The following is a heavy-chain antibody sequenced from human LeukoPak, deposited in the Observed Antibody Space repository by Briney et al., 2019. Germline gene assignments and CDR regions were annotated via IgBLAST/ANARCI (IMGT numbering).Heavy chain of an antibody. CDR2: ISAYNGNT. J-gene: IGHJ4*02. Sequence: ASVKVSCKASGYTFTSYGISWVRQAPGQGLEWMGWISAYNGNTNYAQKLQGRVTMTTDTSTSTAYMELRSLRSDDTAVYYCARGYDFWSGQYYFDYWGQGTLATVSS. CDR1: GYTFTSYG. V-gene: IGHV1-18*01. CDR3: ARGYDFWSGQYYFDY. D-gene: IGHD3-3*01.